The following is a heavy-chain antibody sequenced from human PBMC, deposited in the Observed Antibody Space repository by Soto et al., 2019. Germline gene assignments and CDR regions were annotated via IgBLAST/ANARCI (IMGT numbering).Heavy chain of an antibody. CDR2: MNPNSGNT. J-gene: IGHJ4*02. V-gene: IGHV1-8*01. CDR3: ARGPGRVRFGY. Sequence: ASVKVSCKASGYTFTSYDIDWVRQATGLGLDWMGWMNPNSGNTGYAQKFQGRVTRTRNTSISTAYMELSSLRSEDTAVDYCARGPGRVRFGYWGQGTLVTVSS. CDR1: GYTFTSYD. D-gene: IGHD3-10*01.